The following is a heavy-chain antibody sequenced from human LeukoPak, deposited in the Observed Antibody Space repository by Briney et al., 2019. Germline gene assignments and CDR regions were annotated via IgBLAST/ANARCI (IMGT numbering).Heavy chain of an antibody. Sequence: SETLSLTCGVSGYSIRSGYHWGWIRQAPGKGLEWIGTVYHTGNTYYNPSLRRRVTISVDTSKNQFSLRLYSVTAADTAVYYCARDSRQADLGYYGMDVWGKETTVTVSS. V-gene: IGHV4-38-2*02. J-gene: IGHJ6*04. CDR3: ARDSRQADLGYYGMDV. D-gene: IGHD3-16*01. CDR2: VYHTGNT. CDR1: GYSIRSGYH.